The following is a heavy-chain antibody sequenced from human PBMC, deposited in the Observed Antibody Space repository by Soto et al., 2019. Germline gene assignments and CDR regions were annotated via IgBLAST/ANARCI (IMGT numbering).Heavy chain of an antibody. J-gene: IGHJ4*02. CDR1: GFTFRSYD. CDR2: ISVGGGTT. Sequence: GGSLRLSCVASGFTFRSYDMSWVRHTPGKGLEWVSDISVGGGTTYYADSVKGRFTISRDNSKNTLYLQMNSLRAEDTAVYFCAPQFYDSNGYYYHYWGQGTLVTVSS. D-gene: IGHD3-22*01. CDR3: APQFYDSNGYYYHY. V-gene: IGHV3-23*01.